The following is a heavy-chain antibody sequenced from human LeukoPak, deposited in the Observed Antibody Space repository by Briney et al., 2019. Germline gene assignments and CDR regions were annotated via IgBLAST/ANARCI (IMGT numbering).Heavy chain of an antibody. CDR2: IRYDGTNK. V-gene: IGHV3-30*02. J-gene: IGHJ3*02. D-gene: IGHD4-11*01. CDR1: GFTFSSYG. Sequence: GGSLRLSCAASGFTFSSYGMHWVRQAPGKGLEWVAFIRYDGTNKYYADSVKGGFTISRDNSKTTLYLQMNSLRAEDTAIYYCARLYSDYHVFDIWGQGTMVTVSS. CDR3: ARLYSDYHVFDI.